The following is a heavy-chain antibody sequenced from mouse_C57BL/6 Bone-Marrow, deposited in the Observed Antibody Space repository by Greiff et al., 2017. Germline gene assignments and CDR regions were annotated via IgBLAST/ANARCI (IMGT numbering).Heavy chain of an antibody. CDR2: ISDGGSYT. J-gene: IGHJ4*01. V-gene: IGHV5-4*01. D-gene: IGHD2-4*01. CDR3: ARQLRARDY. CDR1: GFTFSSYA. Sequence: EVQLVESGGGLVKPGGSLKLSCAASGFTFSSYAMSWVRQTPEKRLEWVATISDGGSYTYYPDNVKGRFTISRDNAKNNLYLQMSHLKSEDTAMYYCARQLRARDYWGQGTSVTVSS.